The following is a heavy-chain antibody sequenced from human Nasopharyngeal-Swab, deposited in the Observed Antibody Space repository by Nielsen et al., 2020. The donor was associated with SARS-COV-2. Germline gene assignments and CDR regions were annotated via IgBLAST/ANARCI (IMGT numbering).Heavy chain of an antibody. J-gene: IGHJ6*03. Sequence: WIRQPPGKGLEWIGSIYYSVSTYYNPSLKSRVTISVDTSKNQFSLKLSSVTAADTAVYYCARERGRGGIWNYYYYMDVWGKGTTVTVSS. D-gene: IGHD3-10*01. CDR2: IYYSVST. V-gene: IGHV4-39*07. CDR3: ARERGRGGIWNYYYYMDV.